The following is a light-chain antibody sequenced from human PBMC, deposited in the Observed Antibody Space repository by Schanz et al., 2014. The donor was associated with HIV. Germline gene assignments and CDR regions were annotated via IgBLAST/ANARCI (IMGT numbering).Light chain of an antibody. CDR1: QSLSGSY. Sequence: EIVLTQSPGTLSLSPGERATLSCRASQSLSGSYLSWYQQKPGQAPRLLIYGASNRAPGIPDRFSGSGSGTDFTLTISRLEPEDFAVYCCQQYSAPPRTFGQGTKVEI. J-gene: IGKJ1*01. V-gene: IGKV3-20*01. CDR2: GAS. CDR3: QQYSAPPRT.